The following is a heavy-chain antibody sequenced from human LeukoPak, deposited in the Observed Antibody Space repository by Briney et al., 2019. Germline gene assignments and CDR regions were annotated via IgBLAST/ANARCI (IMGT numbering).Heavy chain of an antibody. Sequence: GGSLRLSCAASGFTFSSYEMNWVRQAPGKGLEWVSYISSSGSTICYADSVKGRFTISRDNAKNSLYLQMNSLRAEDTAVYYCAREPVGYCSGGSCNDAFDIWGQGTMVTVSS. J-gene: IGHJ3*02. CDR3: AREPVGYCSGGSCNDAFDI. CDR1: GFTFSSYE. CDR2: ISSSGSTI. D-gene: IGHD2-15*01. V-gene: IGHV3-48*03.